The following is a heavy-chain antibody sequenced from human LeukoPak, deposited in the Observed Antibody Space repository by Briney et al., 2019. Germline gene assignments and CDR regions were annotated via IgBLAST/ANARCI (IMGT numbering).Heavy chain of an antibody. CDR1: GGSFSGYY. CDR2: INHSGST. D-gene: IGHD3-3*01. J-gene: IGHJ4*02. CDR3: AVGKITIFGVATNPFDY. V-gene: IGHV4-34*01. Sequence: SETLSLTCAVYGGSFSGYYWSWIRQPPGKGLEWIGEINHSGSTNYNPSLKSRVTISVDTSKNQFSLKLSSVTAADTAVYYCAVGKITIFGVATNPFDYWGQGTLVTVSS.